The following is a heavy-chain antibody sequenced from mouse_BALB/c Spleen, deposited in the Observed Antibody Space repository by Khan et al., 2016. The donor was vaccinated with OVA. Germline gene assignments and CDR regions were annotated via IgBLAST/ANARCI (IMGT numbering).Heavy chain of an antibody. J-gene: IGHJ2*01. V-gene: IGHV3-2*02. CDR2: ISYSGST. D-gene: IGHD1-2*01. Sequence: VQLKQSGPGLVKPSQSLSLTCTVTGYSITSGYGWNWIRQFPGNKLEWMGYISYSGSTNYNPSLKSRISITRDTSKKQFFLQLKSVTTEDTATYYSARTARIKYWGQGTTLTVSS. CDR3: ARTARIKY. CDR1: GYSITSGYG.